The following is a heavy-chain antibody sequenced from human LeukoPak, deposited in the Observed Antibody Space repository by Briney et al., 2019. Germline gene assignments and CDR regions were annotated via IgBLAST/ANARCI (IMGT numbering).Heavy chain of an antibody. J-gene: IGHJ6*03. D-gene: IGHD3-10*01. CDR2: IYYSGST. CDR1: GCSISSYY. CDR3: ARVPGDYYYYYMDV. V-gene: IGHV4-59*01. Sequence: PSETLSLTCTVSGCSISSYYWSWIRQPPGKGLEWIWDIYYSGSTNYNPSLKSRVTISVDTSKNQFSLKLSSVTAADTAVYYRARVPGDYYYYYMDVWGKGTTVTVSS.